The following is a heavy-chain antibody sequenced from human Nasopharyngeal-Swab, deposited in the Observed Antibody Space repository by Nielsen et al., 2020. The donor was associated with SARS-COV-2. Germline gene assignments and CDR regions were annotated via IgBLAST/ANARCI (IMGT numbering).Heavy chain of an antibody. CDR3: AREERGYSSGWYSSWFDP. Sequence: WIRQPPGKGLEWIGSIYDSGRTYYNPSLKSRVTISVDTSKNQFSLRLTSVTAADTAVYYCAREERGYSSGWYSSWFDPWGQGTLGTVSS. CDR2: IYDSGRT. V-gene: IGHV4-39*07. J-gene: IGHJ5*02. D-gene: IGHD6-19*01.